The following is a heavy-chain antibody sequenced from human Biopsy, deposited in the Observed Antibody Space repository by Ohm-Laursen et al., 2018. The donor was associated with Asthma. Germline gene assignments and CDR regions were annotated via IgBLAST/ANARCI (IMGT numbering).Heavy chain of an antibody. V-gene: IGHV4-39*01. J-gene: IGHJ6*02. D-gene: IGHD6-13*01. CDR3: VRGSSSWHHGPFHYYYGLDV. Sequence: TLSLTCSLSSGSGGYMRSGNYYWGWIRQPPGKGLEWIGSIYYSGTTYYNPSLEGRVTVPATTSKNQFSLKLTSVTAADTAVYYCVRGSSSWHHGPFHYYYGLDVWGQGTTATVSS. CDR2: IYYSGTT. CDR1: SGSGGYMRSGNYY.